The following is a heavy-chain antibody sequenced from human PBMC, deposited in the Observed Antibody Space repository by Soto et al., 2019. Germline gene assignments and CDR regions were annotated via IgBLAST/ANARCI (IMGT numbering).Heavy chain of an antibody. CDR1: GFTFSSYA. CDR3: AREDYSSSLYYFLS. D-gene: IGHD6-13*01. J-gene: IGHJ4*02. Sequence: PGGSLRLSCAASGFTFSSYAMSWFRQAPGKGLEWVSSISSSSGSTYYADSVKGRLTISRDNSNNMLYLQMTSLRADDTAVYYCAREDYSSSLYYFLSWGQGTLVSVSS. V-gene: IGHV3-23*01. CDR2: ISSSSGST.